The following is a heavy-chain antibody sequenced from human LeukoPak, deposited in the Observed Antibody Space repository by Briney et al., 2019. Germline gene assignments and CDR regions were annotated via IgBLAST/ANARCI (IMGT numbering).Heavy chain of an antibody. CDR3: AKEGYYESSGFYPDWYFDL. CDR2: ISGTGGST. Sequence: GGSLRLSCAASRFTFSSYAMCWVRQAPWKGLDWVSGISGTGGSTFYADSVRGRFTISRDNSKNTLYLQMHSLRAEDTAEYYCAKEGYYESSGFYPDWYFDLWGRGTLVTVSS. D-gene: IGHD3-22*01. CDR1: RFTFSSYA. V-gene: IGHV3-23*01. J-gene: IGHJ2*01.